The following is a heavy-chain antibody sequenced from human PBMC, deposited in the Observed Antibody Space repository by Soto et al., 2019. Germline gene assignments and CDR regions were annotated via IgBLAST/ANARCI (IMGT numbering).Heavy chain of an antibody. Sequence: QVQLVQSGAEVKKPGASVKVSCTASGYTFTSYYMHWVRQAPGQGLEWMGIINPSGGSTSYAQKCQGRVSMTRDTSTRHVEMAMSGLGSEDTAVYYCAREGGLGEARYYYYGMDGWGRGTTVTVSS. D-gene: IGHD3-16*01. CDR2: INPSGGST. J-gene: IGHJ6*02. CDR3: AREGGLGEARYYYYGMDG. V-gene: IGHV1-46*01. CDR1: GYTFTSYY.